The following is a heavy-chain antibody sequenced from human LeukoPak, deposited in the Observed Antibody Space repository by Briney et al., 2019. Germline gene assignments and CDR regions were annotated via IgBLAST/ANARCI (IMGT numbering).Heavy chain of an antibody. CDR3: ARRRRAARPASFDY. CDR1: GYTFTSYD. Sequence: ASVKVSCKASGYTFTSYDINWVRQAIGQGLEWMGWMNPNSGNTGYAQKFQGRVTITRNTSISTAYMELSSPRSEDTAVYYCARRRRAARPASFDYWGQGTLVTVSS. D-gene: IGHD6-6*01. J-gene: IGHJ4*02. V-gene: IGHV1-8*03. CDR2: MNPNSGNT.